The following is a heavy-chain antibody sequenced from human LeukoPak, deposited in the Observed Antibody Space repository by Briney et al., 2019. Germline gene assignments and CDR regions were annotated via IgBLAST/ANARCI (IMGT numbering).Heavy chain of an antibody. CDR1: GFTFSSYE. D-gene: IGHD6-19*01. CDR2: ISSSGSTI. V-gene: IGHV3-48*03. J-gene: IGHJ6*03. CDR3: ARDSSGWYFPHYYYYMDV. Sequence: PGGSLRLSCAASGFTFSSYEMNWVRQAPGKGLEWISYISSSGSTIYYRDSVKGRFTISRDNAKNSLYLQMNSLRAEDTAVYYCARDSSGWYFPHYYYYMDVWGKGTTVTISS.